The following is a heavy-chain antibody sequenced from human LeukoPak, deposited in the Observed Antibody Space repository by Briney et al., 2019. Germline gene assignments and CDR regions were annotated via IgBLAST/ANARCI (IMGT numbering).Heavy chain of an antibody. Sequence: GGSLRLSCAASGFTFSTYWMHWVRQAPGKGLEWVADINQGGSERYYVDSVKGRFTISRDNAKNSVYLQMNSLRAEDTAVYYCTRDLVGSRSNWGQGTLVTVSS. V-gene: IGHV3-7*01. CDR1: GFTFSTYW. D-gene: IGHD3-10*01. CDR2: INQGGSER. J-gene: IGHJ4*02. CDR3: TRDLVGSRSN.